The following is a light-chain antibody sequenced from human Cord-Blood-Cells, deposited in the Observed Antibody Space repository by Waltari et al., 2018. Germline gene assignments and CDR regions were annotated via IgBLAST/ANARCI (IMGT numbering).Light chain of an antibody. Sequence: DIQMTQSPSTLSASVGDRVTITCRASQSISSWLAWYQQKPGKAPKLLIYKASSLESGVPSRFSGSGSGTEFTLTSSSLQPDDFATYYGQQYNSYSRTFGQGTKVEIK. J-gene: IGKJ1*01. CDR1: QSISSW. CDR2: KAS. CDR3: QQYNSYSRT. V-gene: IGKV1-5*03.